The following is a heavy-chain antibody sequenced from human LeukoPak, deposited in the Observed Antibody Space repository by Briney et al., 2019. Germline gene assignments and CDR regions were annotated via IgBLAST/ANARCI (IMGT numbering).Heavy chain of an antibody. V-gene: IGHV1-24*01. CDR2: FDPEDGET. CDR1: GGTFSSYA. J-gene: IGHJ5*02. Sequence: ASVKVSCKASGGTFSSYAISWVRQAPGQGLEWMGGFDPEDGETIYAQKFQGRVTMTEDTSTDTAYMELNSLRSEDTAVYYCATPRNSGTTFFDPWGQGTLVTVSS. D-gene: IGHD1-7*01. CDR3: ATPRNSGTTFFDP.